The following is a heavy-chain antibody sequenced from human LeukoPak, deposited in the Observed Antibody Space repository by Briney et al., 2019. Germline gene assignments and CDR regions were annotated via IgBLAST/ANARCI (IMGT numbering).Heavy chain of an antibody. J-gene: IGHJ4*02. CDR3: ARNRDYGQTGYFDY. Sequence: PGGSPRLSCAASGFTVSSNYMSWVRQSPGKGLEWLSVIYSGGSTYYADSVKGRFNIYRDHSKNTLYLQLNSLRAEDTAVYYCARNRDYGQTGYFDYWGQGTLVTVSS. D-gene: IGHD4/OR15-4a*01. CDR1: GFTVSSNY. CDR2: IYSGGST. V-gene: IGHV3-66*01.